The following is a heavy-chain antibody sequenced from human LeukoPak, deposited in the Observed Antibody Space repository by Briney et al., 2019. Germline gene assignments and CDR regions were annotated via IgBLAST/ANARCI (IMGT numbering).Heavy chain of an antibody. CDR1: GGSFRGYF. V-gene: IGHV4-34*01. D-gene: IGHD1-26*01. Sequence: SETLSLTCAVYGGSFRGYFWSYIRQPPGKRLEWLGEISHSGSTNYSPSLKSRVTISVDTSKNQFSLKLSSVTAADTAVYYCARALHGGSYFLDYWGQGTLVTVSS. J-gene: IGHJ4*02. CDR3: ARALHGGSYFLDY. CDR2: ISHSGST.